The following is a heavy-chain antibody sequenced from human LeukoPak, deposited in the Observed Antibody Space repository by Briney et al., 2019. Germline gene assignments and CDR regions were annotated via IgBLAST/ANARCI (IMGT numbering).Heavy chain of an antibody. CDR3: ARVSTGRYYYDSSGYYLY. CDR1: GVSFSGYY. D-gene: IGHD3-22*01. V-gene: IGHV4-34*01. CDR2: INHSGST. Sequence: PSETLSLTCAVYGVSFSGYYWSWIRQPPGKGLEWIGEINHSGSTNYNPSLKSRVTISVDTSKNQFSLKLSSVTAADTAVYYCARVSTGRYYYDSSGYYLYWGQGTLVTVSS. J-gene: IGHJ4*02.